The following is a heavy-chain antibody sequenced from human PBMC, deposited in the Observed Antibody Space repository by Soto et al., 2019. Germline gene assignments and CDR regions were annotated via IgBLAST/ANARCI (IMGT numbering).Heavy chain of an antibody. CDR1: GFSLSTSGMC. CDR2: IDWDDDK. Sequence: SGPTLVNPTQTLTLTCTFSGFSLSTSGMCVSWIRQPPGKALEWLALIDWDDDKYYSTSLKTRLTISKDTSKNQVVLTMTNMDPVDTATYYCARIRKGSSGRGPYYYYYGVDVWGQGTTVTVSS. D-gene: IGHD6-13*01. J-gene: IGHJ6*02. CDR3: ARIRKGSSGRGPYYYYYGVDV. V-gene: IGHV2-70*01.